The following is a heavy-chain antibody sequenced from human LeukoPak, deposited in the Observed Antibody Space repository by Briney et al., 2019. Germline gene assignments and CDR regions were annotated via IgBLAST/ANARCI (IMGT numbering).Heavy chain of an antibody. CDR1: GYTFTSYD. J-gene: IGHJ6*04. D-gene: IGHD1-26*01. CDR3: AREISGYGMDV. Sequence: ASVKVSCKASGYTFTSYDINWVRQATGQGLEWMGWMNPNSGNTGYAQKFQGGVTITRNTSISTAYMELSSLRSEDTAVYYCAREISGYGMDVWGKGTTVTVSS. CDR2: MNPNSGNT. V-gene: IGHV1-8*03.